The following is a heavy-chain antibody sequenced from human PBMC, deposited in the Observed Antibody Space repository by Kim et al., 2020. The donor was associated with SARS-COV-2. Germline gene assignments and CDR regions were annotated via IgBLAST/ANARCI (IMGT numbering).Heavy chain of an antibody. CDR2: ISDSGDST. J-gene: IGHJ4*02. CDR1: SFTFGHFA. Sequence: GGSLRLSCAASSFTFGHFAMNWVRQAPGKGLEWISSISDSGDSTYYADSVKGRFTISRDNSKNTLFLQMNSLRADDTAMYHCAKDLNLGFDSWGQGTLVTVSA. D-gene: IGHD7-27*01. V-gene: IGHV3-23*01. CDR3: AKDLNLGFDS.